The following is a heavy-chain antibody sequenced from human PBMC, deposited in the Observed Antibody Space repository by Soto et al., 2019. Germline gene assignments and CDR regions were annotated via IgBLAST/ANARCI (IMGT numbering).Heavy chain of an antibody. V-gene: IGHV1-2*02. D-gene: IGHD1-26*01. CDR2: INPKSGGT. Sequence: ASVKVSCKASGYTFINYGVSWVRQAPGQGLEWMGWINPKSGGTMYPQKFQGRVTMTWDTSISTAYMALTRLRSDDTAVYYCARDLAKGGGSAGFDYWGQGTLVTVSS. CDR1: GYTFINYG. J-gene: IGHJ4*02. CDR3: ARDLAKGGGSAGFDY.